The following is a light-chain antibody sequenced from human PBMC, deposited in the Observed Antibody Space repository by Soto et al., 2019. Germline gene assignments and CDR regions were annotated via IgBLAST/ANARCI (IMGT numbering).Light chain of an antibody. CDR2: DVR. CDR1: SSDVGGYNY. J-gene: IGLJ2*01. V-gene: IGLV2-14*01. Sequence: QSALTQPASVSGSPGQAITISCTGTSSDVGGYNYVSWYQQHPGKAPKLMIYDVRNRPSGVSNRFSGSKSGNTASLTISGLQAEDEADYYCSLYTRSSTVVFGGGTQLTVL. CDR3: SLYTRSSTVV.